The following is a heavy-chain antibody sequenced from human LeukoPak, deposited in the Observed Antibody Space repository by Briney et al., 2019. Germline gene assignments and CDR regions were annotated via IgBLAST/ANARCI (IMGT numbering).Heavy chain of an antibody. J-gene: IGHJ4*02. CDR2: ISGSGGST. D-gene: IGHD1-1*01. V-gene: IGHV3-23*01. CDR1: GFTFSSYA. Sequence: GGSLRLSCAASGFTFSSYAMSWVRQAPGKGLEWVSAISGSGGSTYYADSVKGRFTISRDNSKNTLYLQMNSLRAEDTAVYYCARGRDTSETTPPLGYWGQGTLVTVSS. CDR3: ARGRDTSETTPPLGY.